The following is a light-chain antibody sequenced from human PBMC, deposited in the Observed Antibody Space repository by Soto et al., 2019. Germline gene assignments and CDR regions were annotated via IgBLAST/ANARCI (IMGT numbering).Light chain of an antibody. CDR2: DAS. V-gene: IGKV3D-15*01. CDR1: QSVSSN. CDR3: QQYHNWPIT. Sequence: EVLITTSPATLSGCPGDSATFSCWASQSVSSNLAWYQQKPGQAPRLLIYDASTRATGIPARFSGSGSGTDFTLTISGLQSEDFAVYSCQQYHNWPITSGQGGRLEIK. J-gene: IGKJ5*01.